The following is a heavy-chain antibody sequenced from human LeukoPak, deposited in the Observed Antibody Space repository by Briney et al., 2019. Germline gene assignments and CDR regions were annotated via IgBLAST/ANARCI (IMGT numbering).Heavy chain of an antibody. CDR2: IHYSGST. D-gene: IGHD6-13*01. CDR1: GGSMSGYF. V-gene: IGHV4-59*01. CDR3: ARSITSSWYGDFQH. Sequence: SETLSLTCTVSGGSMSGYFWSWIRQPPGKGLEWIGYIHYSGSTNYNPSLKSRVTISVDTSKNQFSLKLSSVTAADTAVYYCARSITSSWYGDFQHWGQGTLATVSS. J-gene: IGHJ1*01.